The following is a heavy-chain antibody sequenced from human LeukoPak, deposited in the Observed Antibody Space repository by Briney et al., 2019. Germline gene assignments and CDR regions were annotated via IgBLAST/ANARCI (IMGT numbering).Heavy chain of an antibody. D-gene: IGHD5-12*01. V-gene: IGHV1-69*04. CDR3: ARVYSGYDWTIINDVFDV. CDR1: GGTFSSYA. CDR2: IIPILGIA. Sequence: SVKVSCKASGGTFSSYAISWVRQAPGQGLEWMGRIIPILGIANYAQKFQGRVTITADKSTSTAYMELGSLRSEDTAVYYCARVYSGYDWTIINDVFDVWGQGTMVIVSS. J-gene: IGHJ3*01.